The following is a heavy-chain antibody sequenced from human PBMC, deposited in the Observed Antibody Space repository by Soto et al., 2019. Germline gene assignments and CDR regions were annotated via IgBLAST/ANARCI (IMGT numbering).Heavy chain of an antibody. D-gene: IGHD6-13*01. Sequence: LSLTCTVSGGSISSSSYYWGWIRQPPGKGLEWIGSIYYSGSTYYNPSLKSRVTISVDTSKNQFSLKLSSVTAADTAVYYCARPAYSSSWTFDYWGQGTLVTVSS. J-gene: IGHJ4*02. CDR3: ARPAYSSSWTFDY. V-gene: IGHV4-39*01. CDR1: GGSISSSSYY. CDR2: IYYSGST.